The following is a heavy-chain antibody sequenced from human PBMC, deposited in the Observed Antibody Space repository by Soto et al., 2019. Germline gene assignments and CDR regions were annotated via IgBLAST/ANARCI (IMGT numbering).Heavy chain of an antibody. D-gene: IGHD6-13*01. V-gene: IGHV4-38-2*01. CDR2: VYHSGTT. CDR3: TRSLYSSSWYAGY. CDR1: GYSISSGYY. Sequence: PSETLSLTCAVSGYSISSGYYWGWIRQPPGKGLEWIGSVYHSGTTYYNPSLKSRVTVSLDTSKNQFSLKLSSVTAADTAVYYCTRSLYSSSWYAGYWGQGTLVTVSS. J-gene: IGHJ4*02.